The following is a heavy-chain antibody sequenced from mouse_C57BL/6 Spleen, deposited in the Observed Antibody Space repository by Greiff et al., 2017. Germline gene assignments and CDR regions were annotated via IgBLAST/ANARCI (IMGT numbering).Heavy chain of an antibody. J-gene: IGHJ4*01. CDR3: ARRYYYYAMDY. D-gene: IGHD2-14*01. CDR1: GYTFTSYW. V-gene: IGHV1-69*01. Sequence: QVQLKQPGAELVMPGASVKLSCTASGYTFTSYWMHWVKQRPGQGLEWIGEIDPSDSYTNYNQKFKGKSTLTVDKSSSTAYMQLSSLTAEDSAVYYCARRYYYYAMDYWGQGTSVTVSS. CDR2: IDPSDSYT.